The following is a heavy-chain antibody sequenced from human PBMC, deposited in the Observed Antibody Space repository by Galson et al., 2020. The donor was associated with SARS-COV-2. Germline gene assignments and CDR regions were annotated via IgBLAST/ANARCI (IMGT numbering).Heavy chain of an antibody. J-gene: IGHJ5*02. Sequence: ASVKVSCKVSGYTLTELYMHWVRQAPGKGLEWMGGFDPEDGETIYAQKFQGRVTMTEDTSTDTAYMELSSLRSEDTAVYYCATTGTLYRMGWFDPWGQGTLVTVSS. CDR3: ATTGTLYRMGWFDP. V-gene: IGHV1-24*01. CDR1: GYTLTELY. CDR2: FDPEDGET. D-gene: IGHD3-16*02.